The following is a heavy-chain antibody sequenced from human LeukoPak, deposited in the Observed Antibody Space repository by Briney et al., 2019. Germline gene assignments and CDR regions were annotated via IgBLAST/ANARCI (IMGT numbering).Heavy chain of an antibody. CDR3: AKVAKEDAFDI. J-gene: IGHJ3*02. Sequence: GGPLRLSCAASGFTFSNYAMSWVRQAPGKGLKWVSAISGSGGSTYYADSVKGRFTISRDNSKNTLYLQMNSLRAEGTAVYYCAKVAKEDAFDIWGQGTMVTVSS. V-gene: IGHV3-23*01. CDR2: ISGSGGST. CDR1: GFTFSNYA.